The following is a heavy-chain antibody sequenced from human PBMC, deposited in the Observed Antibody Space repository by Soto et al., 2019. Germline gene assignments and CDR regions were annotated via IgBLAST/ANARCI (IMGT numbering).Heavy chain of an antibody. D-gene: IGHD3-22*01. J-gene: IGHJ5*02. Sequence: SETLCLTCAASGYSISRGCYCGCLPQPPGKRLEWMCIIYHGGSTSYNPSLNSRVTLSIDMTNNHVSLILNSVTAADPAVYYCARVGPWVPYYYDSSPYSFENWFDPWGQGTLVTVSS. V-gene: IGHV4-38-2*01. CDR2: IYHGGST. CDR3: ARVGPWVPYYYDSSPYSFENWFDP. CDR1: GYSISRGCY.